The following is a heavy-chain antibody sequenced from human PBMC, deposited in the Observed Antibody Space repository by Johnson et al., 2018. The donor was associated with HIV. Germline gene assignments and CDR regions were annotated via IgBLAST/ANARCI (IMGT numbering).Heavy chain of an antibody. Sequence: QVQLVESGGGLIQPGGSLRLSCAASGFIVSNNYMSWVRQAPGKGLEWVAVISYDRSNKYYADSVKGRFTISRDNSKNTLYLQMNSLRAKDTAVDYCARPDGMNAIVVVPAGAVDSWGQGTMVTVSS. CDR3: ARPDGMNAIVVVPAGAVDS. J-gene: IGHJ3*02. CDR1: GFIVSNNY. V-gene: IGHV3-30-3*01. CDR2: ISYDRSNK. D-gene: IGHD2-2*01.